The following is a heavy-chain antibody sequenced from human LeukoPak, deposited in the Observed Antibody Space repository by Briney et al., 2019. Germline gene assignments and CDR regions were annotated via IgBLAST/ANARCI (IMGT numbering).Heavy chain of an antibody. V-gene: IGHV1-24*01. CDR1: GYTLTELS. J-gene: IGHJ3*02. CDR2: FDPEDGET. Sequence: ASVKVSCKVSGYTLTELSMHWVRQAPGKGLEWMGGFDPEDGETIYAQKFQGRVTMTEDTSTDTAYMDLSSLRSEDTAVYYCARDSSGSPLGGAFDIWGQGTMVTVSS. D-gene: IGHD3-10*01. CDR3: ARDSSGSPLGGAFDI.